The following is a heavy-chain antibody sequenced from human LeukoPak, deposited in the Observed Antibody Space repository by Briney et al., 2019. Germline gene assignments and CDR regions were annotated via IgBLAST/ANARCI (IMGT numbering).Heavy chain of an antibody. Sequence: SETLSLTCAVYGGSFSGYYWSWIRQPPGKGLEWIGEINHSESTNYNPSLKSRVTISVDTSKNQFSLKLSSVTAADTAVYYCARGGIAAAGFAPRGYYFDYWGQGTLVTVSS. D-gene: IGHD6-13*01. CDR2: INHSEST. CDR3: ARGGIAAAGFAPRGYYFDY. J-gene: IGHJ4*02. CDR1: GGSFSGYY. V-gene: IGHV4-34*01.